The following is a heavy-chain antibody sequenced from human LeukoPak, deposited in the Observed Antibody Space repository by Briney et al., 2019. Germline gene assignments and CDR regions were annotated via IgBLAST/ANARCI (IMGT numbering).Heavy chain of an antibody. CDR1: GGSIRSSSYY. CDR3: ARRLSGYGFDYFDY. CDR2: IHYSGST. D-gene: IGHD5-12*01. Sequence: PSETLSLTCTVSGGSIRSSSYYWGWIRQPPGKGLEWIGNIHYSGSTYYKPSLKSRATISADTSKNQFSLKLRSVSAADTAVFYCARRLSGYGFDYFDYWGQGTLVTVSS. V-gene: IGHV4-39*01. J-gene: IGHJ4*02.